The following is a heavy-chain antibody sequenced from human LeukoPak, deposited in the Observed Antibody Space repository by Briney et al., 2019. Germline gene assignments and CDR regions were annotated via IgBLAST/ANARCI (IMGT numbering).Heavy chain of an antibody. CDR1: GYTFTSYA. J-gene: IGHJ6*03. D-gene: IGHD6-19*01. Sequence: ASVKVSCKASGYTFTSYAMNCVRQAPGQGLEWMGWINANTGNPTYAQGFTGRFIFSLDTSVSTAYLQISSLKAEDSAIYYCARTIAVAGYMDVWGKGTTVTVSS. CDR3: ARTIAVAGYMDV. V-gene: IGHV7-4-1*02. CDR2: INANTGNP.